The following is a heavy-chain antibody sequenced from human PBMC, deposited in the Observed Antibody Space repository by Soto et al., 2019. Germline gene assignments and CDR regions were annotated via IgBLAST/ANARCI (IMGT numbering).Heavy chain of an antibody. Sequence: GGSLRLSCAASGFTSSTYAMTWVRQAPGKGLEWVSAISGSDDSTYYADSVKGRFTISRDNSKNTLYLQMNSLRAEDTAVYYCAKVVTYYYGSGSYYYLDYWGQGTLVTV. D-gene: IGHD3-10*01. V-gene: IGHV3-23*01. J-gene: IGHJ4*02. CDR1: GFTSSTYA. CDR3: AKVVTYYYGSGSYYYLDY. CDR2: ISGSDDST.